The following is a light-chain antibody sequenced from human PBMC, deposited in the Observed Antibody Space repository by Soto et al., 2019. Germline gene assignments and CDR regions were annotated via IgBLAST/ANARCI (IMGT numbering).Light chain of an antibody. CDR3: QHRSNWLFT. V-gene: IGKV3-11*01. J-gene: IGKJ3*01. CDR2: NAF. CDR1: QSVGSY. Sequence: EIVLTQSPVTLSLSPGERATLSCRASQSVGSYLAWYQHKPGQAPRLLIYNAFNRATGIPARFSGSGSGTDFTLTISSLEPEDFAVYYCQHRSNWLFTFGPGTKVDIK.